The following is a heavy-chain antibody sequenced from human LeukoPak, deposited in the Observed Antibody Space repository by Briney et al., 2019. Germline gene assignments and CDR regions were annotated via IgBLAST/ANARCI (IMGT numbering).Heavy chain of an antibody. CDR3: VSSYGGYVLDY. CDR1: GGSISSYS. V-gene: IGHV4-59*12. D-gene: IGHD5-12*01. CDR2: VYHSGSI. Sequence: SETLSLTCTVSGGSISSYSWNWIRQSPGKGLEWTGRVYHSGSINYNPSLKSRVTISVDTSKNQFSLNLSSVTAADTAVYYCVSSYGGYVLDYWGQGTLVIVSS. J-gene: IGHJ4*02.